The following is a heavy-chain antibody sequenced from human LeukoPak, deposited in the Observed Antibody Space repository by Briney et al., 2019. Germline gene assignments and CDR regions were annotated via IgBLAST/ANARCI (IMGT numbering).Heavy chain of an antibody. CDR3: AREWRMVRGIIIDY. CDR2: INPSGSTI. V-gene: IGHV3-48*03. Sequence: GGSLRLSCAASGFIFSNYEMNWVRQAPGKGLEWVSYINPSGSTIYYADSVKGRFTTSRDNAKNSLYLQMNRLRAEDTAVYYCAREWRMVRGIIIDYWGQGTLVTVSS. CDR1: GFIFSNYE. D-gene: IGHD3-10*01. J-gene: IGHJ4*02.